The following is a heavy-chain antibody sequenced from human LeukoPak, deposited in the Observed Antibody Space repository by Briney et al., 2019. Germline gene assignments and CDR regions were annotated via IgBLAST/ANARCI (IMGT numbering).Heavy chain of an antibody. CDR1: GFTFSRYS. D-gene: IGHD6-19*01. CDR2: ISSRSSYI. Sequence: GGSLRLSCAASGFTFSRYSMNWVRQAPGKGLEWVSSISSRSSYIYYADSVKGRFTISRDNAKNSLYLQMNSLRAEDTAVYYCASTQPYSSGWYYYYYMDVWGKGTTVTISS. J-gene: IGHJ6*03. CDR3: ASTQPYSSGWYYYYYMDV. V-gene: IGHV3-21*01.